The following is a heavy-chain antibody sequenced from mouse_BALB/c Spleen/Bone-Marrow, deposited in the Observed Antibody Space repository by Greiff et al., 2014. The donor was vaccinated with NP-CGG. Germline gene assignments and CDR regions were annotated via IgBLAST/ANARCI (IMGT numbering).Heavy chain of an antibody. CDR2: IQYSGST. CDR3: ARRGSIYDGYLDY. D-gene: IGHD2-3*01. CDR1: GYSITSGYS. Sequence: EVQLVESGPDLVKPSQSLSLTCTVTGYSITSGYSWHWIRQSPGNKLEWMGYIQYSGSTNYNPSLKSRISITRDTSKNQFFLQLNSGTTEDTATYYCARRGSIYDGYLDYWGQGTTLTVSS. V-gene: IGHV3-1*02. J-gene: IGHJ2*01.